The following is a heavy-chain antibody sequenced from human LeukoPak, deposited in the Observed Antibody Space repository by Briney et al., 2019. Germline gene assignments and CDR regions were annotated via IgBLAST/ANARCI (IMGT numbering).Heavy chain of an antibody. J-gene: IGHJ4*02. D-gene: IGHD3-16*01. V-gene: IGHV3-66*02. CDR2: IYSGGST. Sequence: GGSLRLSCAASGFTVSSNYMSWVRQAPGKGLEWVSVIYSGGSTYYADSVKGRFTISRDNSKNTLYLQMNSLRAEDTAVYYCARSLSAAAVDYWGQRTLVTVSS. CDR3: ARSLSAAAVDY. CDR1: GFTVSSNY.